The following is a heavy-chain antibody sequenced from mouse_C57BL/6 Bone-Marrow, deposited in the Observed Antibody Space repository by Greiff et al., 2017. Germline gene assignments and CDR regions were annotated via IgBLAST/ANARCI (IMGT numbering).Heavy chain of an antibody. CDR3: ARGDYSNWAY. Sequence: VKLVESGAELARPGASVKLSCKASGYTFTSYGISWVKQRTGQGLEWIGEIYPRSGNTYYNEKFKGKATLTADKSSSTAYMELRSLTSEDSAVYFCARGDYSNWAYWGQGTLVTVSA. D-gene: IGHD2-5*01. CDR2: IYPRSGNT. CDR1: GYTFTSYG. V-gene: IGHV1-81*01. J-gene: IGHJ3*01.